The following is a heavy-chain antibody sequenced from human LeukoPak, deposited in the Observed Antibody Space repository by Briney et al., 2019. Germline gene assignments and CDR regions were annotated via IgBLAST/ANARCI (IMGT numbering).Heavy chain of an antibody. CDR2: ISSSGSNT. CDR3: AKDHRFVVVPGAMSG. CDR1: GFTFNTYA. D-gene: IGHD2-2*01. J-gene: IGHJ4*02. Sequence: PGGSLRLSCAASGFTFNTYAMTWVRQAPGKGLEWVSSISSSGSNTYYTDSVKGRFTISRDNSKYTLYLQMNSLRTEDTAVYYCAKDHRFVVVPGAMSGWGQGTLVTVSS. V-gene: IGHV3-23*01.